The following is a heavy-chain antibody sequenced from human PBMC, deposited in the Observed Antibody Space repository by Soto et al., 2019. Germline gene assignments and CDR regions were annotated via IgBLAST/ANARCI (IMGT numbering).Heavy chain of an antibody. CDR1: GGSISSSSYY. J-gene: IGHJ5*02. V-gene: IGHV4-39*01. CDR3: ARQGSDGVHGGIRLAP. Sequence: PSETLSLTCTVSGGSISSSSYYWGWIRRPPGKGLEWIGNIYYSGSTYYNPSLKSRVTISVDTSKNQFSLKLSSVTAAATAGYYCARQGSDGVHGGIRLAPWGQGTQVTVSS. CDR2: IYYSGST. D-gene: IGHD3-10*01.